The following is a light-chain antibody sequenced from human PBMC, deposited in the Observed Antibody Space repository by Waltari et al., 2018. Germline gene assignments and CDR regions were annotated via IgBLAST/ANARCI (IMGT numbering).Light chain of an antibody. CDR1: QSVLYSPNRKNY. J-gene: IGKJ1*01. CDR2: WAS. Sequence: DIVMTQSPDSLAVSLGERATINCKSSQSVLYSPNRKNYLAWYQQTPGQPPKLLIYWASTRESGVPELFSGSGSGTDFTLTISSLQAEDVAVYYCQQYSTAPWTFGQGTKVEIK. V-gene: IGKV4-1*01. CDR3: QQYSTAPWT.